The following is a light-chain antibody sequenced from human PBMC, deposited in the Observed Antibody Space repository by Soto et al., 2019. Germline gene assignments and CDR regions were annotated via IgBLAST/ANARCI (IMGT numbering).Light chain of an antibody. CDR3: QQFNSYPLT. Sequence: AIQLTQSPSSLSASVGDRVTITCRASQGISSALAWYQQKPGKATKLLIYDASSLESGVPSRFSGSGSGTDFTLTISRLQPEDFATYYCQQFNSYPLTFGGGTKVEIK. J-gene: IGKJ4*01. CDR2: DAS. CDR1: QGISSA. V-gene: IGKV1-13*02.